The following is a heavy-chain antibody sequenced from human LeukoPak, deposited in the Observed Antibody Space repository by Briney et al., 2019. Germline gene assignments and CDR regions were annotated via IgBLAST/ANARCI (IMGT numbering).Heavy chain of an antibody. CDR3: ATLRGDFWSGYYSPGAFDI. D-gene: IGHD3-3*01. CDR2: FDPEDGET. J-gene: IGHJ3*02. CDR1: GYTLTELS. Sequence: PAASVKVSCKVSGYTLTELSMHWVRQAPGKGLEWMGGFDPEDGETIYAQKFQGRATMTEDTSTDTAYMELSSLRSEDTAVYYCATLRGDFWSGYYSPGAFDIWGQGTMVTVSS. V-gene: IGHV1-24*01.